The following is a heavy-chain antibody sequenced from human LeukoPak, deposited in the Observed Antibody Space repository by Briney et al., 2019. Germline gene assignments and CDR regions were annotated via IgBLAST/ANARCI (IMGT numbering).Heavy chain of an antibody. CDR1: GFTFSSYA. J-gene: IGHJ3*02. Sequence: GGSLRLSCAASGFTFSSYAMHWVRQAPGKGLEGVAVISYDGSNKYYADSVKGRFTISRDNSKNTLYLQMNSLRAEDTAVYYCARDRGQLEPTPGGAFDIWGQGTMVTVSS. D-gene: IGHD1-1*01. CDR2: ISYDGSNK. CDR3: ARDRGQLEPTPGGAFDI. V-gene: IGHV3-30*01.